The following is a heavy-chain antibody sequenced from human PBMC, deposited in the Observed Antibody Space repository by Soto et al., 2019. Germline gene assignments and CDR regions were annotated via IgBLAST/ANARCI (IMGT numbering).Heavy chain of an antibody. Sequence: GASVKVSCKASGYTFTGYYMHWVRQAPGQGLEWMGWINPNSGGTNYAQKYQGRVTMTRDTSISTAYMELSRLRSDDTAVYYCARGRAVAVYTSRKNWFDPWGQGTLVTVSS. V-gene: IGHV1-2*02. CDR3: ARGRAVAVYTSRKNWFDP. J-gene: IGHJ5*02. D-gene: IGHD6-19*01. CDR1: GYTFTGYY. CDR2: INPNSGGT.